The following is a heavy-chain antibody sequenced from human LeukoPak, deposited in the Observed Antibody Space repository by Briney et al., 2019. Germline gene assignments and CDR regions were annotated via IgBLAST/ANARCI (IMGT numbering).Heavy chain of an antibody. Sequence: GGSLRLSCAASGFTFSSYAMSWVRQAPGKGLEWVSSISGSGGSTYYADAVKGRFTISRDNSKNSLYLQMNSLRTEDTAVYYCAKDRIVGTNYLGYGMDVWGQGTTVTVSS. CDR2: ISGSGGST. D-gene: IGHD1-26*01. CDR3: AKDRIVGTNYLGYGMDV. J-gene: IGHJ6*02. CDR1: GFTFSSYA. V-gene: IGHV3-23*01.